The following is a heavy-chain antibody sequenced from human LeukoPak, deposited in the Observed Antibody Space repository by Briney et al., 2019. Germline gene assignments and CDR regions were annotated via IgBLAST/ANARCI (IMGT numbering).Heavy chain of an antibody. V-gene: IGHV4-59*01. D-gene: IGHD5-18*01. Sequence: SETLSLTCTVSGGSISSYYWSWIRQPPGKGLEWIGYIYYSGSTNYNPSLKSRVTISVDTSKNQFSLKLSSVTAADTAVYYCARVDTAMVNYYYYYMDVWGKGTTVTVSS. CDR3: ARVDTAMVNYYYYYMDV. CDR1: GGSISSYY. CDR2: IYYSGST. J-gene: IGHJ6*03.